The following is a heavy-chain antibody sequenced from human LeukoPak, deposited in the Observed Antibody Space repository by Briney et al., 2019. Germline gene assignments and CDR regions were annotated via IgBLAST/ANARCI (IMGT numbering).Heavy chain of an antibody. J-gene: IGHJ6*03. CDR2: FYYSGST. CDR3: ARTDTRYYYYMDV. D-gene: IGHD5-18*01. CDR1: GGSINTNSFS. V-gene: IGHV4-39*07. Sequence: PSETLSLTCTVSGGSINTNSFSWGWLRQPPGKGLEWIGTFYYSGSTYSTASLQSRVTISVDTSKNQFSLKLSSVTAADTAVYYCARTDTRYYYYMDVWGKGTTVTISS.